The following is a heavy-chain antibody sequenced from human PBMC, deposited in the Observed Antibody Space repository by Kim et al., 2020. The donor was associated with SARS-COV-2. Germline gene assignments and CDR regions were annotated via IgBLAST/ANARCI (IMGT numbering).Heavy chain of an antibody. CDR2: IYNSGST. J-gene: IGHJ6*03. CDR3: ARLFDDAGYYYYYMVV. Sequence: SETLSLICTVSGGPISSYYWSWIRQPPGKGLEWIGYIYNSGSTNYNPSLKSRVTISADTPKNQFFLKLSSVTAADTAVYYCARLFDDAGYYYYYMVVWG. CDR1: GGPISSYY. V-gene: IGHV4-59*08. D-gene: IGHD1-1*01.